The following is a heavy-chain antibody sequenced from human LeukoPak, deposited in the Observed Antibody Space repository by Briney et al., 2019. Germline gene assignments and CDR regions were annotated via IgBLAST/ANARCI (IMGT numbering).Heavy chain of an antibody. V-gene: IGHV1-69*13. J-gene: IGHJ4*02. Sequence: GASVKVSCKASGGTFSSSSISWVRQAPGQGLEWMGGIIPIFGTANYAQKFQGRVTITADESTSTAYMELSSLRSEDTAVYYCASNDGYSYGYKFDYWGQGTLVTVSS. CDR1: GGTFSSSS. CDR3: ASNDGYSYGYKFDY. D-gene: IGHD5-18*01. CDR2: IIPIFGTA.